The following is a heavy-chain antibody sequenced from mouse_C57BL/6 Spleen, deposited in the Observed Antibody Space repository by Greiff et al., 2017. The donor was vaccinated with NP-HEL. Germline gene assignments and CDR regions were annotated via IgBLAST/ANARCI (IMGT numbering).Heavy chain of an antibody. Sequence: QVQLQQSGAELVKPGASVKMSCKASGYTFTSYWITWVKQRPGQGLEWIGDIYPGSGSTNYNEKFKSKATLTVDTSSSTAYMQLSSLTSEDSAVYYCARFPYYYGSSYFDYWGQGTTLTVSS. V-gene: IGHV1-55*01. CDR2: IYPGSGST. D-gene: IGHD1-1*01. CDR3: ARFPYYYGSSYFDY. J-gene: IGHJ2*01. CDR1: GYTFTSYW.